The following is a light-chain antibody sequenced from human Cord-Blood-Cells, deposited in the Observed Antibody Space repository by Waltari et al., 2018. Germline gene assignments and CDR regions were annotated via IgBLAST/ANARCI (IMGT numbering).Light chain of an antibody. CDR3: QQYNSYSWT. V-gene: IGKV1-5*03. J-gene: IGKJ1*01. CDR1: QSISSW. CDR2: KAS. Sequence: DIQMTQSPSTLSASVGDRVTITCRASQSISSWLAWYQQKPGKAPKLLIYKASSLESGLPSRFSGSGSGTEFTLTISSLQPDDFATYYCQQYNSYSWTFGQRTKVEIK.